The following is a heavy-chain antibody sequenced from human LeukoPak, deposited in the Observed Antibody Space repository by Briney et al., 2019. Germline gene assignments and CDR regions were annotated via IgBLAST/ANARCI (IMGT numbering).Heavy chain of an antibody. CDR2: ITSSSSYT. CDR1: GITFSNYN. Sequence: PGGSLRLSCAAPGITFSNYNMNWVRQAPGKGLEWISAITSSSSYTFYADSVKGRFTISRDNAQNSLYLQMNSLRVEDTAIYYCARNPYNGAYSEGYYYYYMDVWGKGTTVTISS. V-gene: IGHV3-21*01. J-gene: IGHJ6*03. D-gene: IGHD1-1*01. CDR3: ARNPYNGAYSEGYYYYYMDV.